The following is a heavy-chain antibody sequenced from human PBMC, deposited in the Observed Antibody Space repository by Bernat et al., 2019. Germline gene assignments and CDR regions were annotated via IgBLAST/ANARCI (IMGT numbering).Heavy chain of an antibody. CDR1: GFTFSSYW. Sequence: EVQLVESGGGLVQPGGSLRLSCAASGFTFSSYWMSWVRQAPGKGLEWVVNIKQDGSEKYYVDSVKGRFTISRDNAKNSLYLQMNSLRAEDTAVYYCARDESYGDYSFPFDYWGQGTLVTVSS. CDR2: IKQDGSEK. V-gene: IGHV3-7*04. CDR3: ARDESYGDYSFPFDY. D-gene: IGHD4-17*01. J-gene: IGHJ4*02.